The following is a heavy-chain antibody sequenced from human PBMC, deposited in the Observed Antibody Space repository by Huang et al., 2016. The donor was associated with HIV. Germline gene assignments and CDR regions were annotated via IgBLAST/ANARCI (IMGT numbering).Heavy chain of an antibody. CDR3: ARAGSGWALDAFDI. D-gene: IGHD6-19*01. CDR2: MNPVNGDP. V-gene: IGHV1-8*03. CDR1: GYSFTDYD. J-gene: IGHJ3*02. Sequence: QVQLVQSGAEVKKPGASVKVSCKGSGYSFTDYDINWVRQATGQGLEWMGWMNPVNGDPGYAQKFQGRVTFSRNTSVNTAYMELSSLRSDDTAVYYCARAGSGWALDAFDIWGQGTVVIVSS.